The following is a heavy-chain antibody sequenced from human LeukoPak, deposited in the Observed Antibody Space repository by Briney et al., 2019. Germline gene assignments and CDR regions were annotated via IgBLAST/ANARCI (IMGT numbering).Heavy chain of an antibody. CDR3: ARHGERGYYDSSGYNWFDP. CDR1: GSIFTSYW. CDR2: IYPGDSDT. D-gene: IGHD3-22*01. J-gene: IGHJ5*02. V-gene: IGHV5-51*01. Sequence: GASLKISCKGSGSIFTSYWIGWVRQMPGKGLEWMGIIYPGDSDTRYSPSFQGQVTISADKSISTAYLQWSSLKASDTAMYYCARHGERGYYDSSGYNWFDPWGQGTLVTVSS.